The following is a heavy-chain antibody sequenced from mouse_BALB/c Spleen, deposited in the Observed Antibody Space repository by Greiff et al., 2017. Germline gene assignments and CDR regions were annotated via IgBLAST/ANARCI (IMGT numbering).Heavy chain of an antibody. CDR3: ARALYDYDFDY. V-gene: IGHV2-6-7*01. D-gene: IGHD2-4*01. Sequence: VQLQQSGPGLVAPSQSLSITCTVSGFSLTGYGVNWVRQPPGKGLEWLGMIWGDGSTDYNSALKSRLSISKDNSKSQVFLKMNSLQTDDTARYYCARALYDYDFDYWGQGTTLTVSS. CDR1: GFSLTGYG. J-gene: IGHJ2*01. CDR2: IWGDGST.